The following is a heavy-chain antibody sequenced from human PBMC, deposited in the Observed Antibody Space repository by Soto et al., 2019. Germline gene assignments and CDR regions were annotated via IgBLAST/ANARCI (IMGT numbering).Heavy chain of an antibody. J-gene: IGHJ4*02. V-gene: IGHV3-23*01. CDR2: ISDGVGAT. CDR1: GFAFSDYA. Sequence: EVHLLESGGGLVQPGGSLRLSCAASGFAFSDYAMTWVRQAPGKGLEWVSDISDGVGATHYADSVKGRFTISRDDSKNTLYLQMDSLRAEDAAVYYCAKGRTFFDFWGQGTLVTVSS. D-gene: IGHD3-16*01. CDR3: AKGRTFFDF.